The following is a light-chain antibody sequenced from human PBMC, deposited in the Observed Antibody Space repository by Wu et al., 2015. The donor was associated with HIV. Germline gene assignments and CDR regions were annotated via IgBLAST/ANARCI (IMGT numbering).Light chain of an antibody. CDR1: QSISTW. CDR2: RAS. J-gene: IGKJ2*01. CDR3: QQYSSFPYT. V-gene: IGKV1-5*03. Sequence: DIRMTQSPSTLSASVGDRVTITCRASQSISTWLAWYQQKPGKAPNLLIYRASTLESGVPSRFSGSGSGTEFTLTINSLQPDDFATFYCQQYSSFPYTFGQGTKLDI.